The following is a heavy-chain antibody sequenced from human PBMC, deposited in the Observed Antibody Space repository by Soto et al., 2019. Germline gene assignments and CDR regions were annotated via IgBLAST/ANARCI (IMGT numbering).Heavy chain of an antibody. V-gene: IGHV4-39*01. J-gene: IGHJ5*02. Sequence: PSGALSLTCTVSGDSISSSAYYWGWIRQPPGKGLEWIGCIYHTGTTYYNPSLKSRVTISVDTSKNQFSLKLSSVTAADTAVYYFHWFDPWGKGTLVTVS. CDR3: HWFDP. CDR1: GDSISSSAYY. CDR2: IYHTGTT.